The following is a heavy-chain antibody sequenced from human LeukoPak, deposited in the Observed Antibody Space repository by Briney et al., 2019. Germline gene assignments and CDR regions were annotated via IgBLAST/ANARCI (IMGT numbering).Heavy chain of an antibody. J-gene: IGHJ4*02. V-gene: IGHV4-4*09. D-gene: IGHD3-16*01. CDR1: GGSISSYY. Sequence: PSETLSLTCTVSGGSISSYYWSWIRQPPGKGLEWIGYIYTSGSTNYNPSLKSRVTISVDTSKNQFSLKLSSVTAADTAVYYCARGAGGPLSYWGQGTLVTVSS. CDR3: ARGAGGPLSY. CDR2: IYTSGST.